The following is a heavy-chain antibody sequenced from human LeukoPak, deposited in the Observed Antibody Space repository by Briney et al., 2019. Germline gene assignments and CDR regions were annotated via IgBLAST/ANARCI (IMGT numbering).Heavy chain of an antibody. CDR1: GFTFSSYG. CDR3: ARDSGRVAAPANYYYYGMDV. Sequence: GGSLRLSCAASGFTFSSYGMHWVRQAPGKGLEWVAVIWYDGSNKYYADSVKGRFTISRDNSKNTLYLQMNSLRAEDTAVYYCARDSGRVAAPANYYYYGMDVWGQGTTVTVSS. V-gene: IGHV3-33*01. CDR2: IWYDGSNK. J-gene: IGHJ6*02. D-gene: IGHD6-13*01.